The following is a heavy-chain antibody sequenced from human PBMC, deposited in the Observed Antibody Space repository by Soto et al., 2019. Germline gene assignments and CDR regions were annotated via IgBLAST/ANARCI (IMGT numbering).Heavy chain of an antibody. D-gene: IGHD3-22*01. CDR1: GGTFSSYA. Sequence: QVQLVQSGAEVKKPGSSVKVSCKASGGTFSSYAISWVRQAPGQGLEWMGGIIPIFGTANYAQKFQGRVTITADESTSTAYMELSSLRSEDTAVYYCARDATNYDDSSGYRFDYWGQGTLVTVSS. CDR2: IIPIFGTA. V-gene: IGHV1-69*01. J-gene: IGHJ4*02. CDR3: ARDATNYDDSSGYRFDY.